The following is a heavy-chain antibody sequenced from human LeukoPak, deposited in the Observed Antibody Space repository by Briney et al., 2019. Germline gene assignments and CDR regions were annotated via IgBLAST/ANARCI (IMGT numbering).Heavy chain of an antibody. Sequence: GGSLRLSCAASGFTFSSYAMSWVRQAPGKGLEWVSAISGSGGSTYYADSVKGRFTISRDNSNNTLYLQMGSLRAEDTAVYYCTRGPGYDYVWGSYRADYWGQGTLVTVSS. D-gene: IGHD3-16*02. V-gene: IGHV3-23*01. J-gene: IGHJ4*02. CDR2: ISGSGGST. CDR3: TRGPGYDYVWGSYRADY. CDR1: GFTFSSYA.